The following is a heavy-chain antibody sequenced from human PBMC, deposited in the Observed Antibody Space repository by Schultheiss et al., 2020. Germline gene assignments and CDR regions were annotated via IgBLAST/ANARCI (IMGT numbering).Heavy chain of an antibody. V-gene: IGHV4-39*07. CDR1: GGSISSSSYY. Sequence: SETLSLTCTVSGGSISSSSYYWGWIRQPPGKGLEWIGEINHSGTTTYNPSLRSRVAISVDTSKNQFSLQLNSVTPEDTAVYYCARAGKAARGLPTYNWFDPWGQGTLGTVSS. J-gene: IGHJ5*02. CDR3: ARAGKAARGLPTYNWFDP. D-gene: IGHD6-6*01. CDR2: INHSGTT.